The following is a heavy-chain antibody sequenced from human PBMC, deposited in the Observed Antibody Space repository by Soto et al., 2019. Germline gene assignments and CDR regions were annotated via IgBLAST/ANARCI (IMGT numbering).Heavy chain of an antibody. CDR2: FDPEDGET. J-gene: IGHJ5*02. CDR1: GYTLTELS. V-gene: IGHV1-24*01. Sequence: ASVKVSCKVSGYTLTELSMHWVRQAPGKGLEWMGGFDPEDGETIYAQKFQGRVTMTEDTSTDTAYMELSSLRSEDTSVHYCATHRSCSSTSCYAAMSNWFDPWGQGTLVTVSS. CDR3: ATHRSCSSTSCYAAMSNWFDP. D-gene: IGHD2-2*01.